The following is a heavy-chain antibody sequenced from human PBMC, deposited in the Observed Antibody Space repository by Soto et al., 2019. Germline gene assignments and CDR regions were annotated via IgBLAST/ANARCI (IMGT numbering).Heavy chain of an antibody. D-gene: IGHD4-4*01. V-gene: IGHV1-69*01. CDR3: ARGGSGNYEDY. CDR1: AGTFSSYA. Sequence: QVQLVQSGAEVKKPGSSVKVSCKASAGTFSSYAISWVRQAPGQGVEWMGGIIPIFGTGNYAQKFQGRVTITADESTSTAYRELSSLRSEDTAVFYCARGGSGNYEDYWGQGTLVTVSS. CDR2: IIPIFGTG. J-gene: IGHJ4*02.